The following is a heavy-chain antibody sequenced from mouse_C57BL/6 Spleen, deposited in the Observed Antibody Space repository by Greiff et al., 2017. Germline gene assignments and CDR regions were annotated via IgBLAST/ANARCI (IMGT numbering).Heavy chain of an antibody. CDR1: GFTFSSYA. D-gene: IGHD1-1*01. CDR3: TSDSITTVVATDYFDY. J-gene: IGHJ2*01. CDR2: ISSGGDYI. Sequence: EVKVVESGAGLVKPGGSLKLSCAASGFTFSSYAMSWVRQTPEKRLEWVAYISSGGDYIYYADTVKGRFTISRDNARNTLYLQMGSLKTEDTAMYYCTSDSITTVVATDYFDYWGQGTTLTVSS. V-gene: IGHV5-9-1*02.